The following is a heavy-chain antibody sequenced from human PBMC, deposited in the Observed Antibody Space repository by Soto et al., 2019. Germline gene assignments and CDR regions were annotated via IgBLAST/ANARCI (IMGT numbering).Heavy chain of an antibody. CDR1: GFTFSDYY. J-gene: IGHJ1*01. CDR3: ARDCSSSSRYGYFQH. V-gene: IGHV3-11*01. Sequence: QVQLVESGGGLVKPGGSLRLSCAASGFTFSDYYMSWIRQAPGKGLEWVSHISGSGSTIYFADSVKGRFTISRDNAKNSLYLQMNSLRAEDTAVYYCARDCSSSSRYGYFQHWGQGTRVTVSS. CDR2: ISGSGSTI. D-gene: IGHD2-2*01.